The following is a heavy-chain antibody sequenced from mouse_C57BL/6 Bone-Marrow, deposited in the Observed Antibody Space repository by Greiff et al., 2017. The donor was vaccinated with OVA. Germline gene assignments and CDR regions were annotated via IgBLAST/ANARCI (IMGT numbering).Heavy chain of an antibody. J-gene: IGHJ4*01. CDR2: ISYDGSN. CDR3: ARARGQLRLRGYYAMDY. CDR1: GYSITSGYY. D-gene: IGHD3-2*02. V-gene: IGHV3-6*01. Sequence: EVKLQESGPGLVKPSQSLSLTCSVTGYSITSGYYWNWIRQFPGNKLEWMGYISYDGSNNYNPSLKNRISITRDTSKNQFFLKLNSVTTEDTATYYCARARGQLRLRGYYAMDYWGQGTSVTVSS.